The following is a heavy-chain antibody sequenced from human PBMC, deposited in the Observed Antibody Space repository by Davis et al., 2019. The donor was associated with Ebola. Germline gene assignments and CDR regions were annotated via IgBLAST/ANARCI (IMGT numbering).Heavy chain of an antibody. Sequence: GESLKISCSASGFAFRNNAMNWVRQAPGKGLEWVSGISGSGARTFYADSVKGRFTISRDNDKNTLYLQMNSLRAEDTGIYYCTRVTGYDKPIEYWGQGTLVTVSS. CDR3: TRVTGYDKPIEY. D-gene: IGHD5-12*01. CDR2: ISGSGART. CDR1: GFAFRNNA. J-gene: IGHJ4*02. V-gene: IGHV3-23*01.